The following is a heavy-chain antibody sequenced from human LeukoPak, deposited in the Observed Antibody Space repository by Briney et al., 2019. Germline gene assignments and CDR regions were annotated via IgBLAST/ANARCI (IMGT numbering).Heavy chain of an antibody. CDR3: ARHREFEYYYYMDV. CDR1: GGSMSSYY. V-gene: IGHV4-4*09. Sequence: SETLSLTCTVSGGSMSSYYWSWIRQPPGKGLEWIGYIYTSGSTNYNPSLKSRVTISVDTSKNQFSLKLSSVTAADTAVYYCARHREFEYYYYMDVWGKGTTVTVSS. J-gene: IGHJ6*03. D-gene: IGHD3-10*01. CDR2: IYTSGST.